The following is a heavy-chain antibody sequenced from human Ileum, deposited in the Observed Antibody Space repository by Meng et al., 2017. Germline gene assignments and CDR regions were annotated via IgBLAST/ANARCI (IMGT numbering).Heavy chain of an antibody. V-gene: IGHV4-4*02. CDR3: AHIFDS. CDR1: GRSFSSSDW. J-gene: IGHJ4*02. CDR2: MNLGGSP. Sequence: QVQLQESGPGLVEPSGTLSLTCAVSGRSFSSSDWWRWVRQPPGKGLEWIAEMNLGGSPNYNPSLKSRVTMSVDKSNDHLSLQLTSVTAADTAVYYCAHIFDSWGQGTLVTVSS.